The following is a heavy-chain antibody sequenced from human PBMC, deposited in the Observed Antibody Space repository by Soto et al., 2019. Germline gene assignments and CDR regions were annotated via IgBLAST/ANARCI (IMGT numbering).Heavy chain of an antibody. Sequence: QLQLVESGGGVVRPGGSLRLSCAASGLIFSRSGMHWVRQAPGKGLEWVAMIWSDGSKDYYADSVRGRFTISRDDSKSMLYLQMGSLTADDTAVYYCARDKGVTCLDDWGQGTLVTVSS. CDR1: GLIFSRSG. V-gene: IGHV3-33*01. J-gene: IGHJ4*02. CDR2: IWSDGSKD. CDR3: ARDKGVTCLDD. D-gene: IGHD3-16*02.